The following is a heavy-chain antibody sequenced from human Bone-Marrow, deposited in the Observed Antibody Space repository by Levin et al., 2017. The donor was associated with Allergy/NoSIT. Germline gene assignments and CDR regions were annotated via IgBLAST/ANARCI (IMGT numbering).Heavy chain of an antibody. V-gene: IGHV3-72*01. CDR2: TRNKVNSYTT. D-gene: IGHD1-7*01. CDR3: VRVQAGTTSRPYYGMDV. J-gene: IGHJ6*02. Sequence: PGGSLRLSCAASGFTFSDHYMDWVRRAPGKGLEWVGRTRNKVNSYTTEYAASVKGRFTISRDDSKNSLYLQMNSLKTEDTAVYYCVRVQAGTTSRPYYGMDVWGQGTTVTVSS. CDR1: GFTFSDHY.